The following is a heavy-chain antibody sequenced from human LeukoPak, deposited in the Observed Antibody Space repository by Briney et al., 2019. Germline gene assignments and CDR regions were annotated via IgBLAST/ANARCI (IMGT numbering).Heavy chain of an antibody. CDR3: AKDMITFGGVSVGMDV. CDR1: GFSFSSYW. Sequence: PGGSLRLSCAASGFSFSSYWMSWVRQAPGKGLEWVANIKKDGSEKNYVDSVKGRFTISRDNAKNSLYLQMNSLRAEDTALYYCAKDMITFGGVSVGMDVWGQGTTVTVSS. CDR2: IKKDGSEK. V-gene: IGHV3-7*03. J-gene: IGHJ6*02. D-gene: IGHD3-16*01.